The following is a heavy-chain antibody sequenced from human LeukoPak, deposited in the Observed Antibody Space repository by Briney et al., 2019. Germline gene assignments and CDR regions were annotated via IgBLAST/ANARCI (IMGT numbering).Heavy chain of an antibody. CDR3: TRDLGVTTKDPFEY. D-gene: IGHD3-10*01. CDR2: INPSGGST. V-gene: IGHV1-46*01. CDR1: GYTFTSYY. J-gene: IGHJ4*02. Sequence: AASVKVFCKASGYTFTSYYMHWVRQAPGQGLEWMGIINPSGGSTSYAQKFQGRVTMTRDTATSTYYMEMRSLRSDDTAIYYCTRDLGVTTKDPFEYWGQGTLVTVPS.